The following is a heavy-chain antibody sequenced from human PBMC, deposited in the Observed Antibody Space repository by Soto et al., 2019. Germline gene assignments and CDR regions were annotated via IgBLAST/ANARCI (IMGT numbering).Heavy chain of an antibody. V-gene: IGHV3-66*01. Sequence: EVQLVESGGGLVQPGGSLRLSCVASGFTVTDIYMNWVRQAPGKGLEWVSVIYKDFTDYADFVMGRFSVSTDTSKNALYLQLDNLRAEDTAVYYCARVPRYCSGGSCSIMGDAFDIWGQGAMVTVSS. D-gene: IGHD2-15*01. J-gene: IGHJ3*02. CDR2: IYKDFT. CDR1: GFTVTDIY. CDR3: ARVPRYCSGGSCSIMGDAFDI.